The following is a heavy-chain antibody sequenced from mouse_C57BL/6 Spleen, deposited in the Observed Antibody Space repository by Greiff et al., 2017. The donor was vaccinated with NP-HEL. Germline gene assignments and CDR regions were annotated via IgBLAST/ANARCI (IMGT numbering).Heavy chain of an antibody. Sequence: GKQSCKASGYTFTSYWMQWVKQRPGQGLEWIGEIDPSDSYTNYKQKFKGKDTLTVDTSSSTAYMQLSSLTSEDPAVYYCARHYGSSPYWYFDVWGTGTTVTVSS. CDR3: ARHYGSSPYWYFDV. V-gene: IGHV1-50*01. CDR1: GYTFTSYW. J-gene: IGHJ1*03. CDR2: IDPSDSYT. D-gene: IGHD1-1*01.